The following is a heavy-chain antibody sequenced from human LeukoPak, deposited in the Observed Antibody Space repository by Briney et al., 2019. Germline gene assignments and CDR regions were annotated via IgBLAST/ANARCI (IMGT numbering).Heavy chain of an antibody. CDR2: ISGSGGST. CDR3: ARGGYDSGSYYKGPLYYFDY. J-gene: IGHJ4*02. D-gene: IGHD3-10*01. CDR1: GGSISSSSYY. V-gene: IGHV3-23*01. Sequence: ETLSLTCTVSGGSISSSSYYWGWVRQAPGKGLEWVSAISGSGGSTYYADSVKGRFTIFRDNSKNTLYLQMNSLRAEDTAVYYCARGGYDSGSYYKGPLYYFDYWGQGTLVTVSS.